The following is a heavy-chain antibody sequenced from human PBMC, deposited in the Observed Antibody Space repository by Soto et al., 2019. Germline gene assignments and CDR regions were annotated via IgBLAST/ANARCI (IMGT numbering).Heavy chain of an antibody. CDR1: GGCMSSGEYD. Sequence: KAXETLSLTYTFSGGCMSSGEYDWSWIRQPPGKGLEWIGYIYYSGSTYYNPSLKSRVTISVDTSKNQFSLKLSSVTAADTAVYYCARDSITMMNSGMLFDISGQGTMVTVSS. CDR3: ARDSITMMNSGMLFDI. J-gene: IGHJ3*02. CDR2: IYYSGST. V-gene: IGHV4-30-4*01. D-gene: IGHD3-22*01.